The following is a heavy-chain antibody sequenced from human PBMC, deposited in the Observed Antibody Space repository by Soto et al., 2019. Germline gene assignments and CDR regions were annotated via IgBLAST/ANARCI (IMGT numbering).Heavy chain of an antibody. J-gene: IGHJ5*02. D-gene: IGHD3-9*01. CDR2: INHSGST. V-gene: IGHV4-34*01. CDR1: GGSFSGYY. Sequence: QVQLQQWGAGLLKPSETLSLTCAVYGGSFSGYYWSWIRQPPGKGLEWIGEINHSGSTNYNPSLKSRVTISVDTSKNQFSLKLSSVTAADTAVYYCARGRLILRYFDWLPNWFDPWGQGTLVTVSS. CDR3: ARGRLILRYFDWLPNWFDP.